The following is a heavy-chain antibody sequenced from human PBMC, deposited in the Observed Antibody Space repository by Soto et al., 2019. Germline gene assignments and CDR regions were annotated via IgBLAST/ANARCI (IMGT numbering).Heavy chain of an antibody. J-gene: IGHJ3*02. CDR3: ANLYRRVKNSFDI. Sequence: GGYLRLSCAASGFTFSSYAMSWVRQAPGKGLEWVSAISGSGGSTYYADPVKGRFTISRDNSKNTLYLQMNSLRAEDTAVYYCANLYRRVKNSFDIRAQGTMVTVSS. D-gene: IGHD3-16*01. CDR2: ISGSGGST. CDR1: GFTFSSYA. V-gene: IGHV3-23*01.